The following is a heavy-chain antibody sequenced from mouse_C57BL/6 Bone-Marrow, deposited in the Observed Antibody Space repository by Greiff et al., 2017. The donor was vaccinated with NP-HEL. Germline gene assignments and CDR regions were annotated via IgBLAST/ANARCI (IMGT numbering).Heavy chain of an antibody. CDR1: GFTFSSYG. D-gene: IGHD2-2*01. CDR2: ISSGGSYT. V-gene: IGHV5-6*01. CDR3: ARRRGYGSFLAY. Sequence: EVQVVESGGDLVKPGGSLKLSCAASGFTFSSYGMSWVRQTPDKRLEWVATISSGGSYTYYPDSLKGRVTISRDNAKNTLYLQISILKSEETAMYYCARRRGYGSFLAYWGQGTLLTVSA. J-gene: IGHJ3*01.